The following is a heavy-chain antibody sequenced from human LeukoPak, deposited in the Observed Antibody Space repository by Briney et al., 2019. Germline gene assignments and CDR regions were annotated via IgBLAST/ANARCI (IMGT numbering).Heavy chain of an antibody. CDR2: IYYSGAT. D-gene: IGHD6-13*01. V-gene: IGHV4-59*01. CDR1: GGSISTYY. CDR3: ARGVYIAAAQYGF. J-gene: IGHJ4*02. Sequence: PSETLSLTCPVSGGSISTYYWNWIRQPPGKGLEWIGYIYYSGATNYNPSLKSRVTISVDTSKNQFSLKLSSVTAADTAVYYCARGVYIAAAQYGFWGQGTLVTVSS.